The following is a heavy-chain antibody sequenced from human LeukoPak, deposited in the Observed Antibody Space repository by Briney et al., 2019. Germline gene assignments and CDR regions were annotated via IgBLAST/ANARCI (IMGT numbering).Heavy chain of an antibody. CDR3: TRGAGWLIDY. CDR2: FHNSGTS. J-gene: IGHJ4*02. V-gene: IGHV4-59*01. D-gene: IGHD3-16*01. Sequence: SETLSLTCTVSDDSISDYYRGWIRQPPGKGLEWIGYFHNSGTSTYNPSLKSRVTISADTSKNQFSLKLNSLTTADTGVYYCTRGAGWLIDYWGQGILVTVSS. CDR1: DDSISDYY.